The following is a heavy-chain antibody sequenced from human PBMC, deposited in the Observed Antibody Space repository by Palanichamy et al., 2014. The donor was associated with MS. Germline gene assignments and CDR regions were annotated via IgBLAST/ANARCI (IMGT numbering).Heavy chain of an antibody. Sequence: QVLLVQSGPEVKKPGASVKVSCKTSGYSFSTSGISWVRQAPGQGLEWMGWISVYNDNTDYAQNFQDRITMTTDISTTTAYMELRNLRSDDTAVYYCARGGIMFSSNGGSRHPLDSWGQGTLVTVSS. D-gene: IGHD3-16*01. CDR1: GYSFSTSG. V-gene: IGHV1-18*01. J-gene: IGHJ4*02. CDR3: ARGGIMFSSNGGSRHPLDS. CDR2: ISVYNDNT.